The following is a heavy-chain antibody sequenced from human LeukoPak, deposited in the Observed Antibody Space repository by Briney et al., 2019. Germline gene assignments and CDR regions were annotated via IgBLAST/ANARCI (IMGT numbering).Heavy chain of an antibody. V-gene: IGHV3-30*18. CDR2: ISYDGSNK. CDR1: GFTFSSYG. J-gene: IGHJ4*02. CDR3: AKDGYFFGDLLAPPHY. D-gene: IGHD2-2*03. Sequence: GGSLRLSCAASGFTFSSYGMHWVRQAPGKGLEWVSVISYDGSNKYYADSVKGRFTISRDNSKNTLYLQMNSLRAEDTAVYYCAKDGYFFGDLLAPPHYWGQGTLVTVSS.